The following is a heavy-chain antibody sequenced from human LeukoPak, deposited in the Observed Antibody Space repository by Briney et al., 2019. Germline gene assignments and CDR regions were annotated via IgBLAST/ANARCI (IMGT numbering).Heavy chain of an antibody. J-gene: IGHJ3*02. CDR1: GYTFTSYY. V-gene: IGHV1-46*01. CDR2: INPSGGST. D-gene: IGHD2-21*02. Sequence: ASVKVSCKASGYTFTSYYMHWVRQAPGQGLEWMGIINPSGGSTSYAQKFQGRVTMTKDTSTSTVYMELSSLRSEDTAVYYCARGKHIVVVTAGAFDIWGQGTMVTVSS. CDR3: ARGKHIVVVTAGAFDI.